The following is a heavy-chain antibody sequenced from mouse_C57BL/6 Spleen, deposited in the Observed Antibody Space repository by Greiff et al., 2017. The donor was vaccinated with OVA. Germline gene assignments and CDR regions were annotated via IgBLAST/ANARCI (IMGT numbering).Heavy chain of an antibody. CDR3: ARINWDVGY. CDR1: GYSFTGYY. D-gene: IGHD4-1*01. V-gene: IGHV1-42*01. CDR2: INPSTGGT. J-gene: IGHJ2*01. Sequence: DVQLQESGPELVKPGASVKISCKASGYSFTGYYMNWVKQSPEKSLEWIGEINPSTGGTTYNQKFKAKATLTVDKSSSTAYMQLKSMTSEDSAVYYCARINWDVGYWGQGTTLTVSS.